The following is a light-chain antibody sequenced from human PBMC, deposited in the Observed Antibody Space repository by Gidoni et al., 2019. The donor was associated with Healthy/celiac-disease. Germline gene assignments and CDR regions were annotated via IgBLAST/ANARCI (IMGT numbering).Light chain of an antibody. CDR3: ASWEDTLNGPV. Sequence: QAVLTQPPSVSGTPAQRVTISCSGTYSSVGTNTVNWYQHFPGAAPRLLILNNSQRPSGVPDRFSGSKSGTSASLAISGLQSEDAADYFCASWEDTLNGPVFGGGTKVTVL. CDR2: NNS. J-gene: IGLJ3*02. V-gene: IGLV1-44*01. CDR1: YSSVGTNT.